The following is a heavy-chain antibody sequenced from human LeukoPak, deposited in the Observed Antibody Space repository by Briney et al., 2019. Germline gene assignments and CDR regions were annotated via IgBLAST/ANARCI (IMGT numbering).Heavy chain of an antibody. CDR3: ARVAQYHPLFGY. J-gene: IGHJ4*02. V-gene: IGHV3-7*01. CDR2: IKQDGSEK. D-gene: IGHD2-2*01. Sequence: AGGSLRLSCAVSGFTFSSYWMSWVRQAPGKGLEWVANIKQDGSEKYYVDSVKGRFTISRDNAKNSLYLQMNSLRAEDTAVYYCARVAQYHPLFGYWGQGTLVTVSS. CDR1: GFTFSSYW.